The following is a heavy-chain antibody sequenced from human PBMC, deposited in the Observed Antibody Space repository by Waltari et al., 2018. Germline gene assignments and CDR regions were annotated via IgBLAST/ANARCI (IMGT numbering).Heavy chain of an antibody. D-gene: IGHD3-22*01. CDR1: GYSFTSYW. V-gene: IGHV5-51*03. Sequence: EVQLVQSGAEVKKPGESLKISCKGSGYSFTSYWIGWVRQMPGKGLEWMGIIYPGDSDTRYSPSFQGQVTISADKSISTAYLQWSSLKASDTAMYYCARSGTYDSSGYYPKWFDPWGQGTLVTVSS. CDR3: ARSGTYDSSGYYPKWFDP. J-gene: IGHJ5*02. CDR2: IYPGDSDT.